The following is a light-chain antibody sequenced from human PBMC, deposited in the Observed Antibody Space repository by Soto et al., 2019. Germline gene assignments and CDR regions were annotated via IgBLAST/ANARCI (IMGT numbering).Light chain of an antibody. J-gene: IGKJ4*01. CDR2: DAS. V-gene: IGKV1-33*01. CDR3: QQYDNLPIT. Sequence: IQLTQSPSSLSASVGDRVTITCRASQGISTYLAWYQQKPGKAPKLLIYDASNLETGVPSRFSGSGSGTDFTFTISSLQPEDIATYYCQQYDNLPITFGGGTKVEIK. CDR1: QGISTY.